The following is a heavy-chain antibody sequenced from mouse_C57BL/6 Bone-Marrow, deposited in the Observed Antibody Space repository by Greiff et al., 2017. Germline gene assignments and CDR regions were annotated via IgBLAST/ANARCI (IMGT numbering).Heavy chain of an antibody. CDR3: ARSRVVVLYAMDY. Sequence: EVQLQESGPELVKPGASVKIPCKASGYTFTDYNMDWVKQSHGKSLEWIGDINPNNGGTIYNQRFKGKATLTVDKSSSTAYMGLRSLTSEDTAVYYCARSRVVVLYAMDYWGQGTSVTVSS. CDR2: INPNNGGT. J-gene: IGHJ4*01. CDR1: GYTFTDYN. V-gene: IGHV1-18*01. D-gene: IGHD1-1*01.